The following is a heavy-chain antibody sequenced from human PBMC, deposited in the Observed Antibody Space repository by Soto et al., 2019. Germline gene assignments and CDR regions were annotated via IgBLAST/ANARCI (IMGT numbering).Heavy chain of an antibody. J-gene: IGHJ4*02. CDR1: GFTVSSNY. Sequence: EVQLVETGGGLIQPGGSLRLSCAASGFTVSSNYMSWVRQAPGKGLEWGSVIYSGGSTYYADSVKGRFTISRDNSKNTLYLQMNSLRAEDTAVYYCASYSYGLYSFDYWGQGTLVTVSS. CDR2: IYSGGST. D-gene: IGHD5-18*01. V-gene: IGHV3-53*02. CDR3: ASYSYGLYSFDY.